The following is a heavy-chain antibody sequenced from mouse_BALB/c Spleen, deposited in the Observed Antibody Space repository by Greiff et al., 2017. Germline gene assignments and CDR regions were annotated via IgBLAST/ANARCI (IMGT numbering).Heavy chain of an antibody. CDR3: ASAPIYDGYYNY. J-gene: IGHJ2*01. V-gene: IGHV1-4*01. D-gene: IGHD2-3*01. CDR1: GYTFTSYT. CDR2: INPSSGYT. Sequence: QVQLQQSGAELARPGASVKMSCKASGYTFTSYTMHWVKQRPGQGLEWIGYINPSSGYTNYNQKFKDKATLTADKSSSTAYMQLSSLTSEDSAVYYCASAPIYDGYYNYGGQGTTLTVSS.